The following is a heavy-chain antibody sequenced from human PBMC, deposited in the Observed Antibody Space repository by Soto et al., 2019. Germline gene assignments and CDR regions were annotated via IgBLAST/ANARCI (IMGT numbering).Heavy chain of an antibody. D-gene: IGHD6-13*01. CDR1: GGTFSSYA. CDR2: IIPIFGTA. V-gene: IGHV1-69*01. Sequence: QVQLVQSGAEVKKPGSSVKVSCKASGGTFSSYAISWVRQAPGQGLEWMGGIIPIFGTANYAQKFQGRVTITADESTRTASMELSSLRSEDTAVYYCARAPLIAAAASTRYYYGMDVWGQGTTVTVSS. CDR3: ARAPLIAAAASTRYYYGMDV. J-gene: IGHJ6*02.